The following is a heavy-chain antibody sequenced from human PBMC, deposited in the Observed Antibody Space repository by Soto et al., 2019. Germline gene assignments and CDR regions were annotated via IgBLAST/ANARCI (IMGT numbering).Heavy chain of an antibody. CDR3: ARDGRGGTGTNLDY. Sequence: ASVTVSCKASGYSFTGYYMHWVRQAPGQGLEWMGWINPHTGDTTYAKKFQGRVTVTGDTSISTAYMEVSRLRSDDTAVYFCARDGRGGTGTNLDYWGQGTLVTVSS. D-gene: IGHD1-7*01. J-gene: IGHJ4*02. CDR1: GYSFTGYY. CDR2: INPHTGDT. V-gene: IGHV1-2*02.